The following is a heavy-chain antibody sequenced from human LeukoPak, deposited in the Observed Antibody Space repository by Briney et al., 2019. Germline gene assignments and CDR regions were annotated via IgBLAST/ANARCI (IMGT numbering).Heavy chain of an antibody. CDR1: GYTFTSYG. D-gene: IGHD2-2*01. V-gene: IGHV1-18*01. J-gene: IGHJ4*02. CDR2: ISAYNGNT. Sequence: ASVKVSCKASGYTFTSYGISWVRQAPGQGLEWMGWISAYNGNTNYAQKLQGRVTMTTDTSTSTAYMELRSLRSDDTAVYYCARAQACCSSTSCYWGDYFDYWGQGTLVTVSS. CDR3: ARAQACCSSTSCYWGDYFDY.